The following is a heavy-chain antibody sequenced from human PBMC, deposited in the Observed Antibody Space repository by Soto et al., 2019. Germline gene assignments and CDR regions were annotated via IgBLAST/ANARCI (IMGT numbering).Heavy chain of an antibody. V-gene: IGHV1-18*01. CDR2: ISPFNGNT. J-gene: IGHJ6*02. CDR3: ARDQSFDRTHYYGIDV. CDR1: GYPFTHYG. Sequence: GASVKVSCKSSGYPFTHYGITWIRQAPGQGLEWMGWISPFNGNTNYGQTLQGRVTLTTETSTSTVYMELRSLRSDDTAVYYCARDQSFDRTHYYGIDVWGQGTTVTVS.